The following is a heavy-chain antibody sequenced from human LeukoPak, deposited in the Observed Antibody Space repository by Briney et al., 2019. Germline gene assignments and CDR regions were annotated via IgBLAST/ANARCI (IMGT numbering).Heavy chain of an antibody. Sequence: GGSLRLFCAASGFTFSSYWMSWVRQAPGKGLEWVANIKQDGSEKYYVDSVKGRFTISRDNSKNTLYLQMNSLRAEDTAVYYCARDSPHSYYDSSGSFDYWGQGTLVTVSS. CDR2: IKQDGSEK. D-gene: IGHD3-22*01. CDR3: ARDSPHSYYDSSGSFDY. CDR1: GFTFSSYW. V-gene: IGHV3-7*01. J-gene: IGHJ4*02.